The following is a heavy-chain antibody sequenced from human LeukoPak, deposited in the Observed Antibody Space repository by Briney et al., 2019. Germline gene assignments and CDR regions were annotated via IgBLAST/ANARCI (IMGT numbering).Heavy chain of an antibody. J-gene: IGHJ6*02. V-gene: IGHV4-34*01. Sequence: SETLSLTCAVYGGSFSGYYWSWIRQPPGKGLEWIGEINHSGSTNYNPSLKSRVTISVDTSKNQFSLKLSSVTAADTAVYYCARVYSGPYYYYGMDVWGQGTTVTVSS. CDR3: ARVYSGPYYYYGMDV. CDR2: INHSGST. CDR1: GGSFSGYY. D-gene: IGHD1-26*01.